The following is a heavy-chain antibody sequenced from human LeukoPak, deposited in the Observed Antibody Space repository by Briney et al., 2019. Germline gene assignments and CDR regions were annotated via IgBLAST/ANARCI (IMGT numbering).Heavy chain of an antibody. CDR2: IRSKANSYAT. D-gene: IGHD3-22*01. J-gene: IGHJ6*03. V-gene: IGHV3-73*01. CDR1: GFTFSGSA. CDR3: TRRGYYEYYYMDV. Sequence: GGSLRLSCAASGFTFSGSAMHWVRQASGKGLEWVGRIRSKANSYATTYAASVKGRFTISRDDSKNTAYLQMNSLKTEDTAVYYCTRRGYYEYYYMDVWGKGTTVTVSS.